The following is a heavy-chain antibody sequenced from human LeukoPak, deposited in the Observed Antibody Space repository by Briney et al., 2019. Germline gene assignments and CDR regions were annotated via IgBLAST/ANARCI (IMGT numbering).Heavy chain of an antibody. Sequence: AETLSLTCTVSGGSISSSDYYWGWLRRPPGKVLRWIGSLYYRWSTYYNPSLKSRVTISVDTSKNHFSLRLSSVTAADTAMFYCARLTIAANAFDIWGQGTMVTVSS. CDR3: ARLTIAANAFDI. CDR2: LYYRWST. V-gene: IGHV4-39*02. J-gene: IGHJ3*02. CDR1: GGSISSSDYY. D-gene: IGHD2-15*01.